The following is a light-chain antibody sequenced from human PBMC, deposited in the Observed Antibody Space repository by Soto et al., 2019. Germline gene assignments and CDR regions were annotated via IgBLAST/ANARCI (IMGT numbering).Light chain of an antibody. J-gene: IGKJ1*01. V-gene: IGKV3-15*01. CDR1: QSMSRR. CDR2: DAS. CDR3: QHYSSYSIT. Sequence: EIVMTQSPATLSVSPGEEATVTCRASQSMSRRLAWYQQKPGRAPRLLIYDASTLATGVPSRFSGGGSETDFTLTISSLQPDDFAAYYCQHYSSYSITFGQGTKVDI.